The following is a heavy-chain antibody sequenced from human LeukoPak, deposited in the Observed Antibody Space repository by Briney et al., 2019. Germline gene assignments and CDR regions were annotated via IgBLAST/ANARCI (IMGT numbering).Heavy chain of an antibody. CDR1: GVSISSVGYY. CDR2: IYYSGST. CDR3: ARAPQIAAAGTGKGFDP. Sequence: SQTLSLTCTVSGVSISSVGYYWSWIRQHPGKGLEWILYIYYSGSTYYNPSLKSRVTISVDTSKNQFSLKLSSVTAADTAVYYCARAPQIAAAGTGKGFDPWGQGTLVTVSS. D-gene: IGHD6-13*01. J-gene: IGHJ5*02. V-gene: IGHV4-31*02.